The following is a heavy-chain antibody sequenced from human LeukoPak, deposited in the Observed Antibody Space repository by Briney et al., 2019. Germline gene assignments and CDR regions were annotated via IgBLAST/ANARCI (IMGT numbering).Heavy chain of an antibody. V-gene: IGHV1-46*01. J-gene: IGHJ6*03. CDR3: ATLCCGSYYMDV. CDR2: INPSGGST. D-gene: IGHD2-15*01. CDR1: GYTFTSYY. Sequence: ASVKVSCKASGYTFTSYYTHWVRQAPGQGLEWMGIINPSGGSTSYAQKFQGRVTMTRDMSTSTAYMELSSLRSEDTAVYYCATLCCGSYYMDVWGKGTTVTVSS.